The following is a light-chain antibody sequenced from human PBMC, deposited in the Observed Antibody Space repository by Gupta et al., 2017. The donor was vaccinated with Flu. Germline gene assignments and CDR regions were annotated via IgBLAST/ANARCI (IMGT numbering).Light chain of an antibody. J-gene: IGKJ2*03. CDR1: QDISRW. CDR3: QHYNSYPSS. V-gene: IGKV1D-16*01. CDR2: GAS. Sequence: DIQMTQSPSSLSASVGDRVTITCRASQDISRWLAWYQQKPGKAPKSLIYGASSLQSGVPSRFSGSGSGTDFTLTISGLRPEDFATYYCQHYNSYPSSFGQGTKLEIK.